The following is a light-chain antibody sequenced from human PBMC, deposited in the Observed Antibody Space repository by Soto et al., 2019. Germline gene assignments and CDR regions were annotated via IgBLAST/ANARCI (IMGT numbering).Light chain of an antibody. CDR2: KAS. V-gene: IGKV1-5*03. Sequence: DIQMTQSPSTLSGSVVDRVTITCRASQTISSWLAWYQQKPGKAPTVLIYKASTLKSGVPSRFSGSGSGTEFTLTISSLQPDDVATYYCQHYNSYPETFGQGTKVDIK. CDR3: QHYNSYPET. J-gene: IGKJ1*01. CDR1: QTISSW.